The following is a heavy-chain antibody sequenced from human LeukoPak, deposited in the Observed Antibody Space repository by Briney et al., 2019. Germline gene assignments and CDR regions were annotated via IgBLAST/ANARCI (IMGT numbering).Heavy chain of an antibody. V-gene: IGHV3-23*01. CDR2: ISGSGGST. D-gene: IGHD4-11*01. Sequence: GGSLRLSCATSGFTSHSYAMSWVRQAPGKGLEWVSAISGSGGSTYYADSVKGRFTISRDNSKNTLYLQMNSLRAEDTAVYYCAKEGYSKKWGFDYWGQGTLVTVSS. J-gene: IGHJ4*02. CDR3: AKEGYSKKWGFDY. CDR1: GFTSHSYA.